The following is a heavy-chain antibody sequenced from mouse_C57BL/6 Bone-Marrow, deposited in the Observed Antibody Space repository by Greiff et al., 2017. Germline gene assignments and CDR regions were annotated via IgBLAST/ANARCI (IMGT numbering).Heavy chain of an antibody. D-gene: IGHD2-2*01. CDR3: ARSIYYGYDDVTWFAY. CDR1: EYEFPSHD. Sequence: VQLQQSGGGLVQPGESLKLSCESNEYEFPSHDMSWVRKTPEQRLELVAAINSDGGSTYDPDTMERRFIISRDNTKKTLYLQLSSLRSEDTALYYCARSIYYGYDDVTWFAYWGQGTLVTVSA. CDR2: INSDGGST. V-gene: IGHV5-2*01. J-gene: IGHJ3*01.